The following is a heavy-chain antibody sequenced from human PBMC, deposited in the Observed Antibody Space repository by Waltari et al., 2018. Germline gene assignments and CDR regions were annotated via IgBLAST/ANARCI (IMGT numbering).Heavy chain of an antibody. CDR3: ARTTPVLRFLEWFSGSRDY. CDR2: IYHSGGT. CDR1: GYSISSGYY. D-gene: IGHD3-3*01. V-gene: IGHV4-38-2*01. Sequence: QVQLQESGPGLVKPSETLSLTCAVSGYSISSGYYWGWIRQPPGKGLEWIGSIYHSGGTYSNPSLKGRVTISVETSKNQFSLKLSSLRSEDTAVYDCARTTPVLRFLEWFSGSRDYWGQGTLVTVSS. J-gene: IGHJ4*02.